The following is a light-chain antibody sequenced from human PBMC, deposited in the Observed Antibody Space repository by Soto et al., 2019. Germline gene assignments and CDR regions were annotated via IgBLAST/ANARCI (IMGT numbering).Light chain of an antibody. CDR2: AAS. J-gene: IGKJ3*01. Sequence: DIQMTQSPSSLSASVGDTVTITCRASQDISGWLAWYQQQPDKAPKSLIYAASTLQSGVPSRFSGSRSATDFTLTISSLQPEDVATYFCQQYRSSPVTFGPGTKVDI. CDR3: QQYRSSPVT. CDR1: QDISGW. V-gene: IGKV1D-16*01.